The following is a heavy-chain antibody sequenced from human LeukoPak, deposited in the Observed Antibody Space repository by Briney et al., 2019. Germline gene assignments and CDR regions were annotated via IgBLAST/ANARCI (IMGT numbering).Heavy chain of an antibody. CDR2: ISSSGSTI. V-gene: IGHV3-48*03. CDR1: GFTFSSYE. CDR3: ARYGGNSARHAFDI. D-gene: IGHD4-23*01. J-gene: IGHJ3*02. Sequence: PGGSLRLSCAASGFTFSSYEMNWVRQAPGKGLEWVSYISSSGSTIYYADSVKGRFTISRDNAKNSLYLQMNSLRAEDTAVYYCARYGGNSARHAFDIWGQGTMVTVSS.